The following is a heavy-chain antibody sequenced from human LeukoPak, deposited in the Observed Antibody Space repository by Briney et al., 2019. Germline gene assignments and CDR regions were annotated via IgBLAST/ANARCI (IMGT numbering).Heavy chain of an antibody. D-gene: IGHD5-18*01. CDR2: IRYDGSNE. CDR1: GFTFSNSG. Sequence: PGGSLRLSCAASGFTFSNSGMHWVRQAPGKGLEWVTFIRYDGSNEHYADSVKGRFTISRDNSRNTLYLQMDRLRLEDTAVYYCAKGGIHWEVDYWGQGSLVTVSS. J-gene: IGHJ4*02. V-gene: IGHV3-30*02. CDR3: AKGGIHWEVDY.